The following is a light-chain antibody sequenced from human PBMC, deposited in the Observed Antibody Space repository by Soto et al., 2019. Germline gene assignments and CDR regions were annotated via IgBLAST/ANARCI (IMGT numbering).Light chain of an antibody. CDR1: QSVSSY. J-gene: IGKJ1*01. CDR3: QQRSNWPSAT. CDR2: DAS. V-gene: IGKV3-11*01. Sequence: EIVLTQSPATLSLSPGERATLSCRASQSVSSYLAWYQQKPGQAPRLLIYDASNRATGIPARFSGSGSWTDFTLAISSLEPEDFAVYYCQQRSNWPSATFGQGTKVEI.